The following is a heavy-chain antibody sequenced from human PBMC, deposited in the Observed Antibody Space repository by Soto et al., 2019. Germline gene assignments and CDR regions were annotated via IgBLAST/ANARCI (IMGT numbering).Heavy chain of an antibody. CDR1: GYTFTSYA. D-gene: IGHD2-15*01. CDR3: ARVGGGCSGGSCYNYFDY. Sequence: ASVKVSCKASGYTFTSYAMHWVRQAPGQRLEWMGWINAGNGNTKYSQKFQGRVTITRDTSASTAYMELSSLRSEDTAVYYCARVGGGCSGGSCYNYFDYWGQGALVTVSS. V-gene: IGHV1-3*01. CDR2: INAGNGNT. J-gene: IGHJ4*02.